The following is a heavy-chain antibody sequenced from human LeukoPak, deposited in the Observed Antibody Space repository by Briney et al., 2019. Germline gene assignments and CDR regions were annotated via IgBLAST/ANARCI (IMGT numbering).Heavy chain of an antibody. J-gene: IGHJ4*02. D-gene: IGHD6-19*01. V-gene: IGHV1-18*01. CDR3: AGDQERYSSGWSFDY. Sequence: ASVKVSCKASGYTFTTYGFTWVRQAPGQGLEWMGWISAYNGNTNYAQKFQGRVTMTTDTSTSTAYMELRSLRSDDTAVYYCAGDQERYSSGWSFDYWGQGTLVAVSS. CDR1: GYTFTTYG. CDR2: ISAYNGNT.